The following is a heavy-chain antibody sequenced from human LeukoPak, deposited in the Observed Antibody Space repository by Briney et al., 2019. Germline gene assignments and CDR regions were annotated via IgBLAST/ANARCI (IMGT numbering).Heavy chain of an antibody. CDR2: ISWDGGST. Sequence: PGGSLRLSCAASGFTFDDYAMHWVRQAPGKGLEWVSLISWDGGSTYYADSVKGRFTISRDNSKNSLYLQMNTLRVEDTAIYYCVRVALYFYDSESYYFFEHWGQGTPVTASS. CDR3: VRVALYFYDSESYYFFEH. D-gene: IGHD3-10*01. J-gene: IGHJ4*02. V-gene: IGHV3-43D*03. CDR1: GFTFDDYA.